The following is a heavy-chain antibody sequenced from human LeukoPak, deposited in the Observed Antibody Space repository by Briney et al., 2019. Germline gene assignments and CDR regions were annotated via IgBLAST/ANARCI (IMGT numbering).Heavy chain of an antibody. CDR2: INPNSGGT. V-gene: IGHV1-2*02. J-gene: IGHJ4*02. CDR3: ARDRYGVRSGSCDY. Sequence: ASVKVSCKASGYTFTSYYMHWVRQAPGQGLEWMGWINPNSGGTNYAQKFQGRVTMTTDTSTSTAYMELRSLRYDDTAVYYCARDRYGVRSGSCDYWGQGTLVTVSS. CDR1: GYTFTSYY. D-gene: IGHD1-26*01.